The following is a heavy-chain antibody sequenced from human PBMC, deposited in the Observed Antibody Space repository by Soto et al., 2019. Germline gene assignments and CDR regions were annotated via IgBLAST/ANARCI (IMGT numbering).Heavy chain of an antibody. CDR3: ARGSLYCSSTSCSYGMDV. CDR2: IWFDGSNE. CDR1: GFTFSYYG. D-gene: IGHD2-15*01. V-gene: IGHV3-33*01. J-gene: IGHJ6*02. Sequence: GGSLRLSCAASGFTFSYYGMHCVRQAPGEGLQWVAVIWFDGSNEHYADSVKGRFTISRDNSKNTLYLQMYSLRAGDTAVYYCARGSLYCSSTSCSYGMDVWGQGTTVTVSS.